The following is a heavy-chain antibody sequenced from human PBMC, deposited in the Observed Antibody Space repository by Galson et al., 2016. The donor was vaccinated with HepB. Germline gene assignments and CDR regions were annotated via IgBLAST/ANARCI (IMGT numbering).Heavy chain of an antibody. CDR3: ATDVWGKTAAIGGDFDY. D-gene: IGHD3-16*01. CDR1: GNTLTELS. J-gene: IGHJ4*02. Sequence: SVKVSCKVSGNTLTELSIHWVRQAPGKGLEWMGGFDPKHGETIYAQKFQGRVTMTEDTSTDTAYMEVSSLRPEDTAVFYCATDVWGKTAAIGGDFDYWGQGTLVTVSS. V-gene: IGHV1-24*01. CDR2: FDPKHGET.